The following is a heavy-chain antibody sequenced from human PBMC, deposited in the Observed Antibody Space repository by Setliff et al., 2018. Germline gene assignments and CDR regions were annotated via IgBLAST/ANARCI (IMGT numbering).Heavy chain of an antibody. CDR1: GGSISSSSYY. V-gene: IGHV4-39*01. CDR3: ARYNYYDSSGYFLTFDY. D-gene: IGHD3-22*01. CDR2: IYYSGST. Sequence: TLSLTCTVSGGSISSSSYYWGWIRQPPGKGLEWIGSIYYSGSTYYNPSFKSRVTISVDTSKNQFSLKLSSVTAADTAVYYCARYNYYDSSGYFLTFDYWGQGTLVTVSS. J-gene: IGHJ4*02.